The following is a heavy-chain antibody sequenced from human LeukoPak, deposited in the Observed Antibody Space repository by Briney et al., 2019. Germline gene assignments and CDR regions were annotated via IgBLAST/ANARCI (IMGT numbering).Heavy chain of an antibody. CDR2: INPSGGST. J-gene: IGHJ4*02. Sequence: VASVKVSCKASQYNFTSYYIHWVRQAPGQGLEWMGIINPSGGSTSYAQKFQGRVTMTRDTSTTTVYTELSSLRSEDTAVYYCARDIPYEVTFGGVTVMGSFVLDYWGQGTLVTVSS. D-gene: IGHD3-16*02. CDR3: ARDIPYEVTFGGVTVMGSFVLDY. CDR1: QYNFTSYY. V-gene: IGHV1-46*01.